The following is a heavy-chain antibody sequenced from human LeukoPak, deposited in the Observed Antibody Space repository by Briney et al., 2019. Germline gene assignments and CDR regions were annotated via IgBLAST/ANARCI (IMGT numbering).Heavy chain of an antibody. CDR2: IYCSGST. Sequence: PSETLSLTCTVSGGSISSYYWSWIRQPPGKGLEWIGYIYCSGSTNYNPSLKSRVTISVDTSKNQFSLKLSSVTAADTAVYYCASFAGGIAVFWGQGTLVTVSS. CDR3: ASFAGGIAVF. J-gene: IGHJ4*02. D-gene: IGHD6-19*01. V-gene: IGHV4-59*01. CDR1: GGSISSYY.